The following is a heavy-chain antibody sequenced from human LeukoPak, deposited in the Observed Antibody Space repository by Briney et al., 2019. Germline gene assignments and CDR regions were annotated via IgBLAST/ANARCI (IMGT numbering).Heavy chain of an antibody. CDR3: ARVGRDRKYGYFDC. Sequence: PGGSLRLSCAASGFTFSTYWMSWARQAPGKGLEWVAKIKQKESEEYYMDAVKGRFTISRDNPKNSLPLQMSRLRADDTAVYYCARVGRDRKYGYFDCWGQGTLVSVSS. J-gene: IGHJ4*02. D-gene: IGHD2-21*02. CDR2: IKQKESEE. CDR1: GFTFSTYW. V-gene: IGHV3-7*01.